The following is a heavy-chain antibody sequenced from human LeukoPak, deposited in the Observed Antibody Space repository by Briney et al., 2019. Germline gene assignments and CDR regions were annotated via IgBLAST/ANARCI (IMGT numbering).Heavy chain of an antibody. J-gene: IGHJ3*02. CDR2: INPNSGGT. CDR1: GYTFTGYY. V-gene: IGHV1-2*06. D-gene: IGHD1-26*01. CDR3: ARESWELLGDAFDI. Sequence: GASVKVSCKASGYTFTGYYMHWVRQAPGQGLEWMGRINPNSGGTSYAQKFQGRVTMTRDTSISTAYMELSRLRSDDTAVYYCARESWELLGDAFDIWGQGTMVTVSP.